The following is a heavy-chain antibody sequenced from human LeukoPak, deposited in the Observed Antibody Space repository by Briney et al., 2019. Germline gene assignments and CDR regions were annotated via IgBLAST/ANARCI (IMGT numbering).Heavy chain of an antibody. CDR2: IYDTGNT. CDR3: ARARVRSYSYDSDGSYTSDWIFDL. D-gene: IGHD3-22*01. V-gene: IGHV4-59*01. Sequence: SQTLSLTCIVSGGSITSYYWSWIRQPPGNGLEWIGYIYDTGNTNYNPSLRSRVTISLGTSKDQFSLRLSSVTAADTAVYYCARARVRSYSYDSDGSYTSDWIFDLWGRGTLVTVSS. J-gene: IGHJ2*01. CDR1: GGSITSYY.